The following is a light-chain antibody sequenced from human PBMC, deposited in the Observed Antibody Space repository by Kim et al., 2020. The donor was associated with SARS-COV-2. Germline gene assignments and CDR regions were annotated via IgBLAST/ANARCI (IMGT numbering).Light chain of an antibody. Sequence: SLSQGERATLSCRASQSVSRNLIWYQQKPGQAPRPLMYGASNRATGVPARFSGSGSGTDFTLTISSLEPEDFAVYYCQQRTNWRYTFGQGTKLEI. CDR2: GAS. CDR3: QQRTNWRYT. J-gene: IGKJ2*01. V-gene: IGKV3-11*01. CDR1: QSVSRN.